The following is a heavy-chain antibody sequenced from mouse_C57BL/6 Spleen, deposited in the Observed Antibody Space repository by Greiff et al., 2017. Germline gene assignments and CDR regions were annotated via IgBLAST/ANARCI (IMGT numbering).Heavy chain of an antibody. D-gene: IGHD2-5*01. CDR1: GYAFSSYW. Sequence: QVQLQQSGAELVKPGASVKISCKASGYAFSSYWMNWVKQRPGKGLEWIGQIYPGDGDTNYNGKFKGKATLTADKSSSTAYMQLSSLTSEDSAVYFCARCYYSKEDAMDYWGQGTSVTVSS. CDR3: ARCYYSKEDAMDY. CDR2: IYPGDGDT. V-gene: IGHV1-80*01. J-gene: IGHJ4*01.